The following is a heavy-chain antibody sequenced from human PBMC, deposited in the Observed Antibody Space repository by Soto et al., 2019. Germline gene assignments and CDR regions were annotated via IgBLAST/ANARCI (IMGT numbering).Heavy chain of an antibody. CDR2: ISSSSSYI. D-gene: IGHD6-6*01. CDR1: GFTFSSYS. CDR3: ARILVQPSGGYRSSTGPHDY. V-gene: IGHV3-21*01. J-gene: IGHJ4*02. Sequence: EVQLVESGGGLVKPGGSLRLSCAASGFTFSSYSMNWVRQAPGKGLEWVSSISSSSSYIYYADSVKGRFTISRDNAKNSLYLQMNGLRAEDTAVYYCARILVQPSGGYRSSTGPHDYWGQGTLATVSS.